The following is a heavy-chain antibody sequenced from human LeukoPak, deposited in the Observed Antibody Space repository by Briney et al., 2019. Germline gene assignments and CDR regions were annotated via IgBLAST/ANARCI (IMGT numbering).Heavy chain of an antibody. CDR3: ASRGGAAALSR. V-gene: IGHV4-34*01. CDR1: GGSFSGYY. CDR2: INHSGST. D-gene: IGHD6-13*01. J-gene: IGHJ4*02. Sequence: SGTLSLTCAVYGGSFSGYYWCWIRHPPGKGLEWSGEINHSGSTNYNPSLKSRVTISVDTSKNQFSLKLSSVTAADTAVYYCASRGGAAALSRWGQGTLVTVSS.